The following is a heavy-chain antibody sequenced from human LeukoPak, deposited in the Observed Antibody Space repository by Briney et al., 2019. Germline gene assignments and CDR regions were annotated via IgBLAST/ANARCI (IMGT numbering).Heavy chain of an antibody. CDR2: INPKSGGT. CDR3: AGSQTGDGYNPPFDY. D-gene: IGHD5-24*01. Sequence: ASVNVSCKASGYTFTDYYIHWVRQAPGQGQERMGWINPKSGGTNYAQKFQGRVTMTRDTSISTAYMELSSLRSDDTAVFYCAGSQTGDGYNPPFDYWGQGTLVTVSS. J-gene: IGHJ4*02. CDR1: GYTFTDYY. V-gene: IGHV1-2*02.